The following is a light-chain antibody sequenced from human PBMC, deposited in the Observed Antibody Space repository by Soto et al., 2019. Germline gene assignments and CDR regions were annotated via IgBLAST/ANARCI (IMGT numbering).Light chain of an antibody. CDR3: QQYGSSPPYT. CDR2: GAS. CDR1: QSVSSSY. Sequence: EIVLTRSPGTLSLSPGDRATLSCRASQSVSSSYLAWYQQKPGQAPRLLIYGASSRATGMPDRFSGSGSGTDFSLTISRLEPEDFAVYYCQQYGSSPPYTFGQGTKLEIK. J-gene: IGKJ2*01. V-gene: IGKV3-20*01.